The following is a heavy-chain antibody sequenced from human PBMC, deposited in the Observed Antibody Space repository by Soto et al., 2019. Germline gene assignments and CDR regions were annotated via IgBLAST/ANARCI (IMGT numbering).Heavy chain of an antibody. J-gene: IGHJ5*02. CDR2: IYYTGST. V-gene: IGHV4-61*01. Sequence: ASENRCLTWSGSGGSVSRSTYYGSWVRQAPGKGLEWIVFIYYTGSTHYNPSLKSRVTISLDTSKNQFSLKLSSVTAADTAVYYCARHGSGSYYNNWFDPWGQGTLVTVSS. CDR3: ARHGSGSYYNNWFDP. D-gene: IGHD3-10*01. CDR1: GGSVSRSTYY.